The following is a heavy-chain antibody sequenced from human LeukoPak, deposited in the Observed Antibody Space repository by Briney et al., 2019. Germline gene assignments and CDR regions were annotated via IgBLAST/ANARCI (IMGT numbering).Heavy chain of an antibody. D-gene: IGHD5-18*01. CDR2: ISWNSGSI. J-gene: IGHJ3*02. CDR3: AIARGYSCGDDAFDI. V-gene: IGHV3-9*01. CDR1: GFTFDDYA. Sequence: GGSLRLSRAASGFTFDDYAMHWVRQAPGKGLEWVSGISWNSGSIGYADSVKGRFTISRDNAKNSLYLQMNSLRAEDTALYYCAIARGYSCGDDAFDIWGQGTMVTVSS.